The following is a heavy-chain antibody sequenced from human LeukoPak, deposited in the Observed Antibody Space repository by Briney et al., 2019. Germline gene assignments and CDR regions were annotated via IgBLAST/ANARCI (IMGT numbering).Heavy chain of an antibody. J-gene: IGHJ4*02. Sequence: SETLSLTCTVSGGSISSSSYYWGWIRQPPGKGLEWIGSIYYSGSTYYNPSLESRVTISVDTSKNQFSLKLSSVTAADTAVYYCARESTVTRTFDYWGQGTLVTVSS. D-gene: IGHD4-11*01. CDR2: IYYSGST. CDR1: GGSISSSSYY. CDR3: ARESTVTRTFDY. V-gene: IGHV4-39*07.